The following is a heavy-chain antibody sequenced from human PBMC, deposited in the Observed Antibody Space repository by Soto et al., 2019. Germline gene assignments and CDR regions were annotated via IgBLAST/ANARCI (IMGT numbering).Heavy chain of an antibody. D-gene: IGHD3-3*01. CDR2: ISGSGGST. J-gene: IGHJ6*04. CDR1: VFTFIIYS. Sequence: WWSXRLSCSASVFTFIIYSIIWFRHAPGKGLEFVSAISGSGGSTYYADSVKGRFTISRDNSKNTLYLQMNSLRDEDTAVYYCAKDWGSSYDFWSGKEQEYGMDVWGKGTKV. V-gene: IGHV3-23*01. CDR3: AKDWGSSYDFWSGKEQEYGMDV.